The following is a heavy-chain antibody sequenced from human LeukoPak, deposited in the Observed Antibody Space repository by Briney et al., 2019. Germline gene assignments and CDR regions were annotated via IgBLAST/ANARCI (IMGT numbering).Heavy chain of an antibody. D-gene: IGHD2-15*01. CDR1: GFTFNDYG. J-gene: IGHJ6*03. CDR2: INWNGGST. V-gene: IGHV3-20*04. CDR3: ARTKSAPEYCSGGSCYPYYYYYMDV. Sequence: GGSLRLSCAASGFTFNDYGMNWVRQAPGKGLEWVSGINWNGGSTGYADSVKGRFTISRDNAQNSLYLQMNSLRAEDTAFYYCARTKSAPEYCSGGSCYPYYYYYMDVWGKGTTVTVSS.